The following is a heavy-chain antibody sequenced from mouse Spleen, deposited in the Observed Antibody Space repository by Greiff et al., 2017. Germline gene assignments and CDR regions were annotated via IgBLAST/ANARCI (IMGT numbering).Heavy chain of an antibody. CDR1: GFTFSSYA. CDR3: ARHKARTGSWFAY. D-gene: IGHD3-3*01. V-gene: IGHV5-9-3*01. Sequence: EVQRVESGGGLVKLGGSLKLSCAASGFTFSSYAMSWVRQTPEKRLEWVATISSGGGNTYYPDSVKGRFTISRDNAKNTLYLQMSSLKSEDTAMYYCARHKARTGSWFAYWGQGTLVTVSA. J-gene: IGHJ3*01. CDR2: ISSGGGNT.